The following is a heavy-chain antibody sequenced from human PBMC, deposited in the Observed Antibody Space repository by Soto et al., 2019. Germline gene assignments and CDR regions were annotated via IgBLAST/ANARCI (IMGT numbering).Heavy chain of an antibody. CDR1: GFTFSSYD. Sequence: PWGSLRVSCAASGFTFSSYDMHWVRQATGKGLEWVSAIGTAGDTYYPGSVKGRFTISRENAKNSLYLQMNSLRAEDTAVYYCARSSSWRLHYYGMDVWGQGTTVTVSS. V-gene: IGHV3-13*01. CDR3: ARSSSWRLHYYGMDV. J-gene: IGHJ6*02. D-gene: IGHD6-13*01. CDR2: IGTAGDT.